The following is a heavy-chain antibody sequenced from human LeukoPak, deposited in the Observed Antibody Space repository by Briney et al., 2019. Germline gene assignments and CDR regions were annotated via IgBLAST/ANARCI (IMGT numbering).Heavy chain of an antibody. CDR1: EFSVGSNY. CDR2: ISSSSSYI. Sequence: GGSLRLSCAASEFSVGSNYMTWVRQAPGKGLEWVSSISSSSSYIYYADSVKGRFTISRDNAKNSLYLQMNSLRAEDTAVYYCAREQGTHYYDSSGNYARSGAFDIWGQGTMVTVSS. J-gene: IGHJ3*02. CDR3: AREQGTHYYDSSGNYARSGAFDI. V-gene: IGHV3-21*01. D-gene: IGHD3-22*01.